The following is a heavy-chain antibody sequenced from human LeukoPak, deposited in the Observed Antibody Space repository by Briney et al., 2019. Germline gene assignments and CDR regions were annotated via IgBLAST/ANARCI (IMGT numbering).Heavy chain of an antibody. V-gene: IGHV3-33*01. CDR2: IWYDGSNK. J-gene: IGHJ3*02. CDR1: GFTFSSYG. D-gene: IGHD3-3*01. CDR3: AREFYDAFDI. Sequence: PGRSLRLSCAASGFTFSSYGMHWVRHAPGKGLEWVAVIWYDGSNKYYADSVKGRFTISRDNSKNTLYLQMNSLRAEDTAVYYCAREFYDAFDIWGQGTMVTVSS.